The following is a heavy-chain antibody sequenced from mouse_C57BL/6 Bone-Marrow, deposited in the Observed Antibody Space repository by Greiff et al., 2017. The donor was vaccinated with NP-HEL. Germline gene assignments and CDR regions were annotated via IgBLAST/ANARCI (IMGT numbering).Heavy chain of an antibody. CDR3: ARQGQDWWYFDV. CDR1: GFTFSDYG. V-gene: IGHV5-15*01. CDR2: ISNLAYSI. Sequence: EVKLVESGGGLVQPGGSLKLSCAASGFTFSDYGMAWVRQAPRKGPEWVAFISNLAYSIYYADTVTGRFTISRENAKNTLYLEMSSLRSEDTAMYYCARQGQDWWYFDVWGTGTTVTVSS. D-gene: IGHD4-1*01. J-gene: IGHJ1*03.